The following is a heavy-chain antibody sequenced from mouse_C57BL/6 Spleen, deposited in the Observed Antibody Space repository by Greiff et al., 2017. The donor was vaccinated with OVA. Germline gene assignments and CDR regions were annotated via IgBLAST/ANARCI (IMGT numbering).Heavy chain of an antibody. CDR1: GYAFTNYL. V-gene: IGHV1-54*01. D-gene: IGHD1-1*01. J-gene: IGHJ2*01. CDR3: ARAYYYGSSSYYFAY. Sequence: VKLLESGAELVRPGTSVKVSCKASGYAFTNYLIEWVKQRPGQGLEWIGVINPGSGGTNYNEKFKGKATLTADKSSSTAYMQLSSLTSEDSAVYFCARAYYYGSSSYYFAYWGQGTTLTVSS. CDR2: INPGSGGT.